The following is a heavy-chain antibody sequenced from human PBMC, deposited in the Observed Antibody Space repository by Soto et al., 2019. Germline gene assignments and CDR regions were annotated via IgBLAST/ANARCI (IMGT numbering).Heavy chain of an antibody. CDR1: GGSISSYY. J-gene: IGHJ4*02. Sequence: QVQLQESGPGLVKPSETLSLTCTVSGGSISSYYWSWIRQPPGKGLEWIGYIYYSGSTNYNPSLKSRVTISVDTSKNQFSLKLSSVTAADTAVYYCARNPRGPFGELPPDYWGQGTLVTVSS. CDR3: ARNPRGPFGELPPDY. D-gene: IGHD3-10*01. CDR2: IYYSGST. V-gene: IGHV4-59*01.